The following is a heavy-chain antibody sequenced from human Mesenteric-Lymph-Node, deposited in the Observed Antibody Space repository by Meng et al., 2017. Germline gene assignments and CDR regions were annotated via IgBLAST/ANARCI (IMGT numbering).Heavy chain of an antibody. CDR3: ARDDLTYLDL. J-gene: IGHJ4*02. CDR1: GDSISSGGHF. CDR2: VYYTGTT. V-gene: IGHV4-31*03. Sequence: SETLSLTCTVSGDSISSGGHFWNWIRQHPGKGLEWIGYVYYTGTTDYNPSLKSRVTISVDTSKNQFSLKVTSVTAADTAVYYCARDDLTYLDLWGQGTLVTVSS.